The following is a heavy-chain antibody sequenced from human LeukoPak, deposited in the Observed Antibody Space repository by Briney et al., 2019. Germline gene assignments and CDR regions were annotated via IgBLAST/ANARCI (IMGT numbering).Heavy chain of an antibody. CDR1: GYTFTSYG. J-gene: IGHJ4*02. CDR3: ARGLSRGIVVVTATFDY. V-gene: IGHV1-18*01. Sequence: ASVKVSCKASGYTFTSYGISWVRQAPGQGLEWMGWISAYNGNTDYAQKLQGRVTMTTDTSTSTAYMELRSLRSDDTAVYYCARGLSRGIVVVTATFDYWGQGTLVTVSS. CDR2: ISAYNGNT. D-gene: IGHD2-21*02.